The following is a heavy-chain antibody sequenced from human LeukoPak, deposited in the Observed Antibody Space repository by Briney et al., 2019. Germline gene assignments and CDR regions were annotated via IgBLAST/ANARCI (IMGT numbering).Heavy chain of an antibody. CDR2: INHSGST. CDR3: AREWPVVVTASDAFDI. CDR1: GGSFSGYY. V-gene: IGHV4-34*01. J-gene: IGHJ3*02. D-gene: IGHD2-21*02. Sequence: PSETLSLTCAVYGGSFSGYYWSWIRQPPGKGLEWIGEINHSGSTNYNPSLKSRVTISVDMSKNQFSLKLSSVTAADTAVYYCAREWPVVVTASDAFDIWGQGTMVTVSS.